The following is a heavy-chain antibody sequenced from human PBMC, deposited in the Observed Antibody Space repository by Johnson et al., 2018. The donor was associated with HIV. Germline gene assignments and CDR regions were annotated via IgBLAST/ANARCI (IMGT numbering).Heavy chain of an antibody. V-gene: IGHV3-13*01. J-gene: IGHJ3*02. CDR1: GFTFSSYD. Sequence: VQLVESGGGLVQPGGSLRLSCAASGFTFSSYDMHWVRQATGKGLEWVSAIGTAGDTYYPGSVKGRFTISRKNAKNSLYLQMNSLRAGDTAVYYCARVTNSDAFDIWGQGTMVTVSS. CDR2: IGTAGDT. CDR3: ARVTNSDAFDI. D-gene: IGHD2-8*01.